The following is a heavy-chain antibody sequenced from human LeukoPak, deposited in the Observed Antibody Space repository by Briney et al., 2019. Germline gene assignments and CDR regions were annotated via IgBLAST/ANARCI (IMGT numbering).Heavy chain of an antibody. CDR2: IYTSGST. Sequence: SETLSLTCTVSGGSISSGSYYWSWIRQPAGKGLEWIGRIYTSGSTNYNPSLKSRVTISVDTSKNQFSLQLNSVTPEDTAVYFCARGGVEVPGNIEWAGVAFDIWGQGTMVTVSS. J-gene: IGHJ3*02. CDR1: GGSISSGSYY. CDR3: ARGGVEVPGNIEWAGVAFDI. V-gene: IGHV4-61*02. D-gene: IGHD6-19*01.